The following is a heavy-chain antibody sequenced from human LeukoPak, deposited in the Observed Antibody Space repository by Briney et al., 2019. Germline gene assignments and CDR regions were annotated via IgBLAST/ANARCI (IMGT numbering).Heavy chain of an antibody. CDR1: GGSISSHY. Sequence: SETLSLTCTVSGGSISSHYWSWIRKPPGKGLEWVGYIYYSGTTNYNPSLKSRVTISVDTSKNQFSLKLSSVTAADTAVYYCARGVYIAAAQYGYWGQGTLVTVSS. J-gene: IGHJ4*02. D-gene: IGHD6-13*01. CDR3: ARGVYIAAAQYGY. V-gene: IGHV4-59*11. CDR2: IYYSGTT.